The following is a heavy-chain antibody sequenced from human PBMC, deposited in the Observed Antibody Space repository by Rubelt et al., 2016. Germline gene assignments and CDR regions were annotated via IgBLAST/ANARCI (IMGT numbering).Heavy chain of an antibody. V-gene: IGHV1-18*01. CDR3: AGVGALAARKIYYFDY. J-gene: IGHJ4*02. CDR2: ISAYNGNT. D-gene: IGHD6-6*01. Sequence: QVQLVQSGAEVKKPGASVKVSCKASGYTFTSYGISWVRQAPGQGLEWMGWISAYNGNTNYAQKLQGRVTMTTDTSTSTDYMEMRSLRSDDTAVYYCAGVGALAARKIYYFDYWGQGTLVTVSS. CDR1: GYTFTSYG.